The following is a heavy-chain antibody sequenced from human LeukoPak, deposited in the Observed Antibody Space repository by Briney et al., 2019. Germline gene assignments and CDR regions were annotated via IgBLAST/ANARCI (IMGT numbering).Heavy chain of an antibody. CDR3: AREYSSGWSLGY. J-gene: IGHJ4*02. Sequence: GESLKVSCKASGYTFTSYYMHWVRQAPGQGLEWMGIINPSGGSTSYAQKFQGRVTMTRDTSTSTVYMELSSLRSEDTAVYYCAREYSSGWSLGYWGQGTLVTVSS. CDR1: GYTFTSYY. V-gene: IGHV1-46*01. CDR2: INPSGGST. D-gene: IGHD6-19*01.